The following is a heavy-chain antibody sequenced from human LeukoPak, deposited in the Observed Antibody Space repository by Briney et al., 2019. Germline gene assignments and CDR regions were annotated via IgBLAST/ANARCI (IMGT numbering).Heavy chain of an antibody. V-gene: IGHV1-24*01. D-gene: IGHD2-2*02. Sequence: ASVKVSCKVSGYTLSELSMHWVRQAPGKGLEWMGGFDPEDGETIYAQKFQGRVTMTEDTSTDTAYVELSSLRSEDTAVYYCATFQDCSSTSCYRYYYYGMDVWGQGTTVTVSS. CDR2: FDPEDGET. CDR1: GYTLSELS. CDR3: ATFQDCSSTSCYRYYYYGMDV. J-gene: IGHJ6*02.